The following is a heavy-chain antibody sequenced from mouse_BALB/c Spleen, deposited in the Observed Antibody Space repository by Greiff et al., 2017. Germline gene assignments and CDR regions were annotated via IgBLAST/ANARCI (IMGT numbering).Heavy chain of an antibody. CDR2: ISDGGSYT. Sequence: EVMLVESGGGLVKPGGSLKLSCAASGFTFSDYYMYWVRQTPEKRLEWVATISDGGSYTYYPDSVKGRFTISRDNAKNNLYLQMSSLKSEDTAMYYCARAFTKGLDYWGQGTTLTVSS. V-gene: IGHV5-4*02. CDR1: GFTFSDYY. J-gene: IGHJ2*01. CDR3: ARAFTKGLDY. D-gene: IGHD2-12*01.